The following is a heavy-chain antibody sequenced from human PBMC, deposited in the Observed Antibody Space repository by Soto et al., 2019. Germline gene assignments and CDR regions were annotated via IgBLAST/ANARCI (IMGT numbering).Heavy chain of an antibody. V-gene: IGHV4-34*01. CDR3: ARERIWRITIFGVVTLPDY. Sequence: PSETLSLTCAVYGGSFSGYYWSWIRQPPGKGLEWIGEINHSGSTNYNPSLKSRVTISVDTSKNQFSLKLSSVTAADTAVYYCARERIWRITIFGVVTLPDYWGQGTLVTVSS. D-gene: IGHD3-3*01. CDR2: INHSGST. CDR1: GGSFSGYY. J-gene: IGHJ4*02.